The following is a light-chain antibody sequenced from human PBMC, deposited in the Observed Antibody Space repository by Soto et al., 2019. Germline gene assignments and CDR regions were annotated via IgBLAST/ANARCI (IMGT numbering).Light chain of an antibody. J-gene: IGKJ4*01. CDR3: QQYYSWPLT. V-gene: IGKV3-15*01. CDR1: QTFSSN. CDR2: GAS. Sequence: EVVMTQSPATLSVSPGERATLSCRASQTFSSNLAWYQQKPGQAPRLLIYGASTRAPGVPARFSGSGSGTEFTLTISSLQSEDFAVYYCQQYYSWPLTFGGGTKVDNK.